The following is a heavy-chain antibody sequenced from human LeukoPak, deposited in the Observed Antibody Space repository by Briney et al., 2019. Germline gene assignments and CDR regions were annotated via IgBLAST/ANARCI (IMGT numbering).Heavy chain of an antibody. CDR1: GGTFSSYA. J-gene: IGHJ6*02. CDR3: ARGGYSYGGMDV. CDR2: IIPIFGTA. D-gene: IGHD5-18*01. Sequence: SVEVSCKASGGTFSSYAISWVRQAPGQGLEWMGGIIPIFGTANYAQKFQGRVTITADESTSTAYMELSSLRSEDTAVYYCARGGYSYGGMDVWGQGTTVTVSS. V-gene: IGHV1-69*13.